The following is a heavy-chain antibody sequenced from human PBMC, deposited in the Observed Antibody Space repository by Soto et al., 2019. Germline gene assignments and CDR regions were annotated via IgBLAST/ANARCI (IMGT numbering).Heavy chain of an antibody. CDR3: TTDSRTTLPEIRFDY. CDR2: VKSKADGGSG. J-gene: IGHJ4*01. Sequence: GSLRLSCAASGFPFNNAWINWVRQVPGKGLEWVGRVKSKADGGSGDYAAPVKGRFVVSRDDSKDIVYLQMNSLKIEDTGVYYCTTDSRTTLPEIRFDYWGHGTQVTVSS. V-gene: IGHV3-15*07. CDR1: GFPFNNAW. D-gene: IGHD1-26*01.